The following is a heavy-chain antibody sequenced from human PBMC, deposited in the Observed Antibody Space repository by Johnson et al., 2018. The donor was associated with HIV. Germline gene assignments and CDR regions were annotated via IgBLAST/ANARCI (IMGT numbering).Heavy chain of an antibody. CDR1: GFTVSSNY. D-gene: IGHD3-10*01. Sequence: VQLVESGGNLVQPGGSLRLSCAASGFTVSSNYMSWVRQAPGKGLEWVSVIYSGGTTYYADSVQGRFTISRDNSKNTLYLQMNSLRAEDTAVYYCAKESAQGAFDIWGQGTIVTVSS. CDR3: AKESAQGAFDI. CDR2: IYSGGTT. J-gene: IGHJ3*02. V-gene: IGHV3-66*02.